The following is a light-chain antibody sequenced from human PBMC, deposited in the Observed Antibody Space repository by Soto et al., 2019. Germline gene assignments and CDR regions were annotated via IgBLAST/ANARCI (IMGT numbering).Light chain of an antibody. CDR3: QQRSNWTLT. CDR2: GAS. Sequence: EIVLTQSPATLSLSPGERATLSCRASQSVSSYLAWYQQKPGQAPRLLIYGASNRATGIPARFSGSGSGTDFTLTISSLEPEDFAVYYCQQRSNWTLTFGQGTRLEI. V-gene: IGKV3-11*01. J-gene: IGKJ5*01. CDR1: QSVSSY.